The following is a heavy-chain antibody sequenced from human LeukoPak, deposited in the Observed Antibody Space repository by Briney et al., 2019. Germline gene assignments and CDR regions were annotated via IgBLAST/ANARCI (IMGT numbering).Heavy chain of an antibody. V-gene: IGHV4-31*03. D-gene: IGHD2-21*01. CDR3: ARVRNSRPYYYYYYYMDV. J-gene: IGHJ6*03. CDR2: IYYSGST. Sequence: SETLSLTCTVSGGSISSGGYYWSWIRQHPGKGLEWIGYIYYSGSTYYNPSLKSRVTISVDTSKNQFSLKLSSVTAADTAVYYCARVRNSRPYYYYYYYMDVWGKGTTVTVSS. CDR1: GGSISSGGYY.